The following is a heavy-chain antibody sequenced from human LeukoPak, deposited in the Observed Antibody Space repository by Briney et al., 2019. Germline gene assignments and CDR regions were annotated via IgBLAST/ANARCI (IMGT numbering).Heavy chain of an antibody. V-gene: IGHV4-34*01. D-gene: IGHD3-3*01. CDR3: ARGHYDFWSGPRCWFDP. Sequence: TTSETLSLTCAVYGGSFSGYYWSWIRQPPWKGLEWIGEINHSGSTNYNPSLKSRVTISVDTSKNQFSLKLSSVTAADTAVYYCARGHYDFWSGPRCWFDPWGQGTLVTVSS. J-gene: IGHJ5*02. CDR1: GGSFSGYY. CDR2: INHSGST.